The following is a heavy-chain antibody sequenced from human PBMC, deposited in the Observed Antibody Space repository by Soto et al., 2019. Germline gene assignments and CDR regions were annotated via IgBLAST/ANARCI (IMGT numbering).Heavy chain of an antibody. J-gene: IGHJ6*02. CDR1: GGSISSGGYY. Sequence: PSETLSLTCTVSGGSISSGGYYWSWIRQHPGKGLEWIGYIYYSGSTYYNPSLKSRVTISVDTSKNQFSLKLSSVTAADTAVYYCARVPTRDTAMVAMWGQGTTVTVSS. D-gene: IGHD5-18*01. CDR2: IYYSGST. V-gene: IGHV4-31*03. CDR3: ARVPTRDTAMVAM.